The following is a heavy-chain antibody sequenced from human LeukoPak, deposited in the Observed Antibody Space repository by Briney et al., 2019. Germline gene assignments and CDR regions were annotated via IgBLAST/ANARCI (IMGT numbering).Heavy chain of an antibody. V-gene: IGHV1-2*02. Sequence: ASVKVSCKASGYTFTGYYMHWVRQAPGQGLEWMGWINPNSGGTNYAQKFQGRVTMTRDTSISTAYMELSRLRSDDTAVYYCARDGMVRGVSIRGYWFDPWGQGTLVTVSS. J-gene: IGHJ5*02. CDR3: ARDGMVRGVSIRGYWFDP. CDR1: GYTFTGYY. D-gene: IGHD3-10*01. CDR2: INPNSGGT.